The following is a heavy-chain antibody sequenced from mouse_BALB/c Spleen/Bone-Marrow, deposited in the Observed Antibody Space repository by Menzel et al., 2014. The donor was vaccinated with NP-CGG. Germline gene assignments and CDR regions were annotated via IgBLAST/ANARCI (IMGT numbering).Heavy chain of an antibody. V-gene: IGHV1-9*01. CDR2: ILPGSGTA. CDR3: ARASVFPYYFDF. CDR1: GYTFSNYW. Sequence: QVQLQHSGAELMKPGASVKISCKATGYTFSNYWIDWVKQRPGHGLEWIGEILPGSGTANYNEKFKGKATFTADTSSNTAYMQLSSLTSEDSALYYCARASVFPYYFDFWGQGTTLTVSS. D-gene: IGHD1-1*01. J-gene: IGHJ2*01.